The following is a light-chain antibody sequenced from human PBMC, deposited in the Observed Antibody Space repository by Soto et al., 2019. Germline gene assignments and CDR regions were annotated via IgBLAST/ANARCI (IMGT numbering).Light chain of an antibody. CDR2: DAS. Sequence: DIVLTQSPGTLSLSPGERATLSCRASQSVSSYLVWFQQKPGQAPRLLIYDASTRATGVPARFSGSGSGTDFTLTISSLEPEDFAVYSCQQRSNWPLTFGPGTKVDIK. J-gene: IGKJ3*01. CDR3: QQRSNWPLT. V-gene: IGKV3-11*01. CDR1: QSVSSY.